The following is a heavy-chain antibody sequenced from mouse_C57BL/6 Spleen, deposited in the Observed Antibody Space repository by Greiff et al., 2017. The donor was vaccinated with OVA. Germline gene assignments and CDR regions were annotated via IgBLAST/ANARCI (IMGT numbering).Heavy chain of an antibody. Sequence: VQLQQPGAELVMPGASVKLSCKASGYTFTSYWMHWVKQRPGQGLEWIGEIDPSDSYTNYNQKFKGKSTLTVDKSSSTAYMQLSSLTSEDSAVYYCARSESNYYYAMDYWGQGTTVTVSS. CDR2: IDPSDSYT. CDR1: GYTFTSYW. V-gene: IGHV1-69*01. J-gene: IGHJ4*01. CDR3: ARSESNYYYAMDY. D-gene: IGHD2-5*01.